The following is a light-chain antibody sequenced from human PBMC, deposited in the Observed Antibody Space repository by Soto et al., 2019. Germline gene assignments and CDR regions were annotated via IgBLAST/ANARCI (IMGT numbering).Light chain of an antibody. Sequence: QSVLTQSPSASASLGASVKLTCTLRSGHSNYAIAWHQQQSEKGPRYLMKLNSDGSHSKGDGIPDRFSGSSSVAERYLTISSLQSEDEADYYCQTWGSGIVVFGGGTKLTVL. V-gene: IGLV4-69*01. CDR2: LNSDGSH. J-gene: IGLJ2*01. CDR1: SGHSNYA. CDR3: QTWGSGIVV.